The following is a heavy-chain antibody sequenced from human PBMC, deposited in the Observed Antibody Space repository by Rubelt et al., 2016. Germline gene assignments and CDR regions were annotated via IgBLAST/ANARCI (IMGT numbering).Heavy chain of an antibody. V-gene: IGHV3-21*04. CDR3: ARAVRDGYYAYFDY. Sequence: YYADSVKGRFTISRDNAKNSLYLQMNSLRAEDTAVYYCARAVRDGYYAYFDYWGQGTLVTVSS. D-gene: IGHD3-3*01. J-gene: IGHJ4*02.